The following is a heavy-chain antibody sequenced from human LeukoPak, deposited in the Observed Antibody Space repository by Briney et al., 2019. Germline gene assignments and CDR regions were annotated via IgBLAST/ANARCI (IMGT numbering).Heavy chain of an antibody. J-gene: IGHJ4*02. V-gene: IGHV3-64D*06. Sequence: GGSLRLSCSASGFTFSSYAMHWVRQAPGKGLEYVSAISSNGGSTYYADSVKGRFTISRDNSKNTLYLQMSSLRAEDTAVYHCVKGPTMVRGVIIPTYFDYWGQGTLVTVSS. CDR1: GFTFSSYA. CDR2: ISSNGGST. D-gene: IGHD3-10*01. CDR3: VKGPTMVRGVIIPTYFDY.